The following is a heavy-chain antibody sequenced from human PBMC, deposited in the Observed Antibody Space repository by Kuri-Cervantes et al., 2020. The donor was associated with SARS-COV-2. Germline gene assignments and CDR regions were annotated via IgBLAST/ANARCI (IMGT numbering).Heavy chain of an antibody. Sequence: GGSLRLSCAASGFTFKAYGMHWVRQAPGKGLEWVAFTRYDGNNQYYGDSVKGRFSISRDNSKNTLYLQMNSLRPEDTAVYYCAKDDGGSFGLFDNWGQGILVTVSS. CDR3: AKDDGGSFGLFDN. CDR2: TRYDGNNQ. V-gene: IGHV3-30*02. J-gene: IGHJ4*02. CDR1: GFTFKAYG. D-gene: IGHD1-26*01.